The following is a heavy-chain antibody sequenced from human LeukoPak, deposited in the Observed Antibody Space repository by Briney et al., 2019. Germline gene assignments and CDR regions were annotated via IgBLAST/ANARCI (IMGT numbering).Heavy chain of an antibody. CDR3: ARGSTPAGLVAFDI. D-gene: IGHD3/OR15-3a*01. CDR1: GGTFSSYA. CDR2: IIPIFGTA. V-gene: IGHV1-69*05. Sequence: ASVKVSCKASGGTFSSYAISWVRQAPGQGLEWMGGIIPIFGTANYAQKIQGRVTITTDESTSTAYMELSSLRSEDTAVYYCARGSTPAGLVAFDIWGQGTMVTVSS. J-gene: IGHJ3*02.